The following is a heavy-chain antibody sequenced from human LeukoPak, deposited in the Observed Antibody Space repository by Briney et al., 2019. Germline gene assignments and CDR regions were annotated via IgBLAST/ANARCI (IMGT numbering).Heavy chain of an antibody. CDR2: IWYDGSEK. CDR1: GFTFSNYG. Sequence: GGSLRLSCAASGFTFSNYGMHWVRQAPGKGLEWVAVIWYDGSEKYYPDFVKGRFTISRDNSKNTLYLQMNSLRAEDTAVYYCAREDGYCSGGNCYSYFDSWGQGTLVTVSS. D-gene: IGHD2-15*01. V-gene: IGHV3-33*01. CDR3: AREDGYCSGGNCYSYFDS. J-gene: IGHJ4*02.